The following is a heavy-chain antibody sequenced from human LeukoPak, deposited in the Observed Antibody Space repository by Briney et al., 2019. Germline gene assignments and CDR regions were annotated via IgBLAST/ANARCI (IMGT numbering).Heavy chain of an antibody. V-gene: IGHV1-69*04. CDR1: GGTFSSYA. CDR2: IIPILGIA. J-gene: IGHJ5*02. D-gene: IGHD2-15*01. Sequence: ASVKVSCKASGGTFSSYAISWVRQAPGQGLEWMGRIIPILGIANYAQKFQGRVTITADKSTSTAYMELSSLRSEDTAVYYCPREEENRLLLPWGQGTLVTVSS. CDR3: PREEENRLLLP.